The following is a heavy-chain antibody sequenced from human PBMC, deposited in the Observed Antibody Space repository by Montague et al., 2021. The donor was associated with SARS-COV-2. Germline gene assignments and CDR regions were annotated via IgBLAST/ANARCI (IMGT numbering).Heavy chain of an antibody. CDR3: ARHRRAPYCSGSSCYSPPGWFDP. Sequence: SETLSLTCTVSGGSISSYYWSWIRQPPGKGLEWIGYIYYSGSTNYNPSLKSRVTISVDTSKNQFSLKLSSVTAADTAVYYCARHRRAPYCSGSSCYSPPGWFDPWGQGTLVTVS. CDR2: IYYSGST. V-gene: IGHV4-59*08. J-gene: IGHJ5*02. D-gene: IGHD2-15*01. CDR1: GGSISSYY.